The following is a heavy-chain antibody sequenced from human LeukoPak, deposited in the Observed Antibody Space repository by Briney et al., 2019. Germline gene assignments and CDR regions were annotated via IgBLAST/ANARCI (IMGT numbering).Heavy chain of an antibody. CDR3: AGGVSNIFDY. Sequence: ASVKVSCEASGGTFSSYAISWVRQAPGQGLEWMGRIIPILGIANYAQKFQGRVTITADKSTSTAYMELSSLRSEDTAVYYCAGGVSNIFDYWGQGTLVTVSS. D-gene: IGHD5/OR15-5a*01. J-gene: IGHJ4*02. CDR1: GGTFSSYA. CDR2: IIPILGIA. V-gene: IGHV1-69*04.